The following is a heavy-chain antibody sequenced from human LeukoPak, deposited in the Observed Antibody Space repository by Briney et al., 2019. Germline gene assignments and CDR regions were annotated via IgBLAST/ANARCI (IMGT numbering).Heavy chain of an antibody. D-gene: IGHD3-9*01. Sequence: GGSLRLSCAASGFTFSSCSMNWVRQAPGKGLEWVSSISSGSSYIYYADSVKGRFTISRDNAKNSLYLQVNSVKAEDTAVYYCARDAVDSLDYWGQGTLVTVSS. CDR1: GFTFSSCS. V-gene: IGHV3-21*01. J-gene: IGHJ4*02. CDR3: ARDAVDSLDY. CDR2: ISSGSSYI.